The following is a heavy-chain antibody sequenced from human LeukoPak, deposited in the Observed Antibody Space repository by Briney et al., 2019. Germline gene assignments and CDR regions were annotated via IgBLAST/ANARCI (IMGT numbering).Heavy chain of an antibody. J-gene: IGHJ4*02. CDR2: IIPIFGTA. D-gene: IGHD6-6*01. Sequence: SVKVSCKASGGTFSSFAISWVRQAPGQGLEWMGGIIPIFGTANYAQKFQGRVTITTDESTSTAYMELSSLRSEDTAVYYCASAAVSSIAARLDYWGQGTLVTVSS. CDR3: ASAAVSSIAARLDY. V-gene: IGHV1-69*05. CDR1: GGTFSSFA.